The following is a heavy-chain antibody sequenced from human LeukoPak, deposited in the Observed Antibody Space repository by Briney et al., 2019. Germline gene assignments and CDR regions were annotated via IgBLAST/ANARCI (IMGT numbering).Heavy chain of an antibody. CDR3: AGSLGPLTEY. V-gene: IGHV3-30*03. CDR1: GFTFSSYG. Sequence: GGSLRLSCAASGFTFSSYGMHWVRQAPGKGLEWVAVISYDGSNKYYADSVKGRFTISRDNSKNTLYLQMNSLRAEDTAVYYCAGSLGPLTEYWGQGTLVTVSS. J-gene: IGHJ4*02. CDR2: ISYDGSNK. D-gene: IGHD7-27*01.